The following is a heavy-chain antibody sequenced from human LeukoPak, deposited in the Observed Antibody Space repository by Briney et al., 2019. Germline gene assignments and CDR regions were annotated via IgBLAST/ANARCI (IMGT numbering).Heavy chain of an antibody. J-gene: IGHJ3*02. CDR3: ASNREYCGGDCYSYDAFDI. CDR1: GYTFTGYY. D-gene: IGHD2-21*01. Sequence: ASVKVSCKASGYTFTGYYMHWVRQAPGQGLEWMGWINPNSGGTNYAQKFQGRVTMTRDTSISTAYMELSRLRSDDTAVYFCASNREYCGGDCYSYDAFDIWGRGTMVTVSS. CDR2: INPNSGGT. V-gene: IGHV1-2*02.